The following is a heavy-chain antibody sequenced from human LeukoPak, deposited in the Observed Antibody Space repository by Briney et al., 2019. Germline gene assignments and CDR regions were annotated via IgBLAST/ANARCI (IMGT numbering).Heavy chain of an antibody. D-gene: IGHD3-22*01. Sequence: SETLSLTCAVYGGSFSGYYWSWIRQPPGKGLEWIGEINHSGSTNYNPSLKSRVTISVDTSKNQFSLKLSTVTAADTDVYYCARGATYYYDSSGYCPLDYWGQGPLVTVSS. J-gene: IGHJ4*02. CDR2: INHSGST. CDR3: ARGATYYYDSSGYCPLDY. CDR1: GGSFSGYY. V-gene: IGHV4-34*01.